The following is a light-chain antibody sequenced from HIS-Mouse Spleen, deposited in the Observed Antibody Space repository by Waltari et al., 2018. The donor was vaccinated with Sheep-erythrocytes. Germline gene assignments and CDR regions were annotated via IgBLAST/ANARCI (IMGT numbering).Light chain of an antibody. CDR2: DVS. CDR3: CSYAGSYTFVV. J-gene: IGLJ2*01. Sequence: QSALTQPRSVSGSPGQSVTISCTGTSSDVGGYNYVSWYQQHPGKAPKLMFYDVSKGPSGVPDRFSGSKSGNTASLTISGLQAEDEAEYYCCSYAGSYTFVVFGGGTKLTVV. V-gene: IGLV2-11*01. CDR1: SSDVGGYNY.